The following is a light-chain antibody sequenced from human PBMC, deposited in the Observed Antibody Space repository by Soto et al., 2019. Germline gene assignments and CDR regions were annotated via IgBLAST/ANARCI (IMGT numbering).Light chain of an antibody. Sequence: DIQLTQSPSSLSPSIGESVTITCRASQVISSCLAWYQLKPGKAPKLLIYAASSLQSGVPSRFSASVSGTDFTLTISSLQPEDFATYYCQQRYSTPITFGQGTRLEIK. V-gene: IGKV1-12*01. CDR3: QQRYSTPIT. J-gene: IGKJ5*01. CDR2: AAS. CDR1: QVISSC.